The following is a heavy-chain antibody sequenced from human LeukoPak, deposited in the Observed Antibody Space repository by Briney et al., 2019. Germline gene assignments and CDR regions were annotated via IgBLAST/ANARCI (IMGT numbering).Heavy chain of an antibody. CDR1: GGSISSYY. Sequence: SETLSLTCTVSGGSISSYYWSWIRQPAGKGLEWIGRIYTSGSTNYNPSLKSRVTMSVDTSKNQFSLKLSSVTAADTAVYYCARHATLYYDILTGYYFGQATNWFDPWGQGTLVTASS. D-gene: IGHD3-9*01. CDR2: IYTSGST. J-gene: IGHJ5*02. CDR3: ARHATLYYDILTGYYFGQATNWFDP. V-gene: IGHV4-4*07.